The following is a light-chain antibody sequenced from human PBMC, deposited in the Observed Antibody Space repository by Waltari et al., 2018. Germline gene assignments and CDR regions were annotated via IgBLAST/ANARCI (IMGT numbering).Light chain of an antibody. J-gene: IGKJ4*01. CDR1: QSISSW. V-gene: IGKV1-5*03. Sequence: DIQMTQSPSTLSASAGARVTITCRASQSISSWLAWYKQKPGKAPNLLIYKASSLESGVPDRFSGSGSGTDFTLKISRVEAEDVGVYYCMQHSFWPLTFGGGTKVEIK. CDR3: MQHSFWPLT. CDR2: KAS.